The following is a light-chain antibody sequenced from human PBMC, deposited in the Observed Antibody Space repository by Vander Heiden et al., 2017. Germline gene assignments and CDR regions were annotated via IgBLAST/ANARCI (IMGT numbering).Light chain of an antibody. Sequence: DVPMTQSPSSLSASVGDRVTLTCRASQGVRTWVAWYQQKPGKAPKLLIYAASNLQNGVPSRFSGSGSGTDFTLTISSLQPEDFATYYCQQADSFPFTFGGGAKVEIK. V-gene: IGKV1-12*02. CDR1: QGVRTW. CDR3: QQADSFPFT. CDR2: AAS. J-gene: IGKJ4*01.